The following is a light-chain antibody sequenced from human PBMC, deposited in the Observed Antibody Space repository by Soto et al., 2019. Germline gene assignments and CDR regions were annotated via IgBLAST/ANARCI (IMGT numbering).Light chain of an antibody. J-gene: IGLJ1*01. Sequence: QSVLTQPPSVSGAPGQRVTISCTGSSSNIGAGYDVHWYQQLPGTAPKLLIYGNNNRPSGVPDRFSGSKSGTSASLAITGLQAEDEADYYCQSSDSSLNVFGTGTKLTVL. V-gene: IGLV1-40*01. CDR1: SSNIGAGYD. CDR3: QSSDSSLNV. CDR2: GNN.